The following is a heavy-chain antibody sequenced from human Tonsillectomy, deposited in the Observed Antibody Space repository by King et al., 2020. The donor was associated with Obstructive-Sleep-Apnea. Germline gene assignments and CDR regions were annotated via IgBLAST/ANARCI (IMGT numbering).Heavy chain of an antibody. CDR3: ARLAYCGADCLGYFHQ. J-gene: IGHJ1*01. D-gene: IGHD2-21*02. Sequence: LVQSGAEVKKPGASLKISCKGSGYSFTSYWIGWVRQMPGKGLEWMGIIYPGDSDTRYSPSFEGQVTISADKSISTAYLQWRSLKASDTAMYYCARLAYCGADCLGYFHQWGQGTLVTVSS. V-gene: IGHV5-51*01. CDR1: GYSFTSYW. CDR2: IYPGDSDT.